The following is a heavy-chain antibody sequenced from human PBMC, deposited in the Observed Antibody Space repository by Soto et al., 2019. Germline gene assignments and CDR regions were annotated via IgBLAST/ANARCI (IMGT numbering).Heavy chain of an antibody. J-gene: IGHJ4*02. V-gene: IGHV1-58*01. Sequence: SVKVSCKASGFTFTSSAVQWVRQARGQRLEWIGWIVVGSGNTNYAQKFQERVTITRDMSTSTAYMELSSLRSEDTAVYYCAAETYYYDSSGYPNFDYWGQGTLVTVSS. CDR2: IVVGSGNT. CDR3: AAETYYYDSSGYPNFDY. D-gene: IGHD3-22*01. CDR1: GFTFTSSA.